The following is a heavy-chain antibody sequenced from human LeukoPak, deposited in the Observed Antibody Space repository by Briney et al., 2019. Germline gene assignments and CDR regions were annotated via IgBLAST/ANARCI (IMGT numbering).Heavy chain of an antibody. Sequence: GGSLRLSCAASGFTFSSYAMSWVRQAPRKGLEWVSLIRDSGISTYYADSVEGQFTISGDNSQNTLYLEMNSLRAEDTAVYYCAKGAYGSGSYSFDYWGQGTLVTVSS. CDR3: AKGAYGSGSYSFDY. D-gene: IGHD3-10*01. CDR1: GFTFSSYA. J-gene: IGHJ4*02. CDR2: IRDSGIST. V-gene: IGHV3-23*01.